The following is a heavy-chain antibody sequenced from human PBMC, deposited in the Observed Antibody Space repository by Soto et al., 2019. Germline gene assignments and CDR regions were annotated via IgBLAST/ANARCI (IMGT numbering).Heavy chain of an antibody. D-gene: IGHD2-15*01. V-gene: IGHV4-34*01. CDR1: GGSFSGYY. Sequence: SETLSLTCAVYGGSFSGYYWSWIRQPPGKGLEWIGEINHSGSTNYNPSLKSRVTISVDTSKNQFSLKLSSVTAADTAVYYCAAWADCSGGSCYFDDRGQGTLVTVSS. CDR3: AAWADCSGGSCYFDD. CDR2: INHSGST. J-gene: IGHJ4*02.